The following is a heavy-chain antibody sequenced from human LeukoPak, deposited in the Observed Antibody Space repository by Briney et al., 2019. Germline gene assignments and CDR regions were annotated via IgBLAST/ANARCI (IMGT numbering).Heavy chain of an antibody. Sequence: GGSLRLSCAASGFTFSSYAMHWVRQAPGKGLEYVSAISSNGGSTYYANSVKGRFTISRDNSKNTLYLQMGSLRAEDMAVYYCARAKYYDILTGYYNKYYFDYWGQGTLVTVSS. CDR3: ARAKYYDILTGYYNKYYFDY. J-gene: IGHJ4*02. D-gene: IGHD3-9*01. CDR2: ISSNGGST. CDR1: GFTFSSYA. V-gene: IGHV3-64*01.